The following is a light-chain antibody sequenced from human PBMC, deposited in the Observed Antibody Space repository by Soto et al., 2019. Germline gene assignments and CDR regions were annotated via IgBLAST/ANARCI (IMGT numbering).Light chain of an antibody. J-gene: IGKJ1*01. CDR3: QQYNSYPGT. V-gene: IGKV1-5*01. CDR2: AAS. CDR1: QSISRC. Sequence: DIQMTQSPSTLSASVGDRVTITCRASQSISRCLAWYQQKPGKAPNLLMYAASSLESGVPSRFSGSGSGTEFTLTISSLQPDDFATYYCQQYNSYPGTFGQGTKVEIK.